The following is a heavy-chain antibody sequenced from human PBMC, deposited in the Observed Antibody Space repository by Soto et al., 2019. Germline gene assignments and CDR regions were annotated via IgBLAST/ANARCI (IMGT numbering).Heavy chain of an antibody. V-gene: IGHV3-53*01. CDR2: IYSGGST. CDR3: ARDLGGRYYYYGMDV. D-gene: IGHD1-26*01. J-gene: IGHJ6*02. Sequence: GGSLRLSCAASGFTVSSNYMSWVRQAPGKGLEWVSVIYSGGSTYYADSVKGRFTISRDNSKNTLYLQMNSLRAEDTAVYYCARDLGGRYYYYGMDVWGQGTTVTVSS. CDR1: GFTVSSNY.